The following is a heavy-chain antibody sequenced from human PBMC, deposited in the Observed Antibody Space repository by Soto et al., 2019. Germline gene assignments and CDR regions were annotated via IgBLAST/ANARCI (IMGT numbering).Heavy chain of an antibody. Sequence: TLSLTCTVSGGSISSGNYYWSWIRQHPGKGLEWIGYIYYSGSTSYNPSLKSRVTISVDTSKNHFSLKLSSVTAADTAVYYCARVFSDSSSFFDPWGQGNLVTVT. V-gene: IGHV4-31*03. CDR2: IYYSGST. J-gene: IGHJ5*02. CDR3: ARVFSDSSSFFDP. CDR1: GGSISSGNYY. D-gene: IGHD6-13*01.